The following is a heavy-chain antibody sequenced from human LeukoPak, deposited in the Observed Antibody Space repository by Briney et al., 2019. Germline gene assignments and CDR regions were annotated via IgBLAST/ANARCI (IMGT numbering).Heavy chain of an antibody. Sequence: VGSLRLSGAASGFTFSDYGMLWVRQAPGKGLEWVAFIRYDGSNKYYVDAVRGRFTISRDSSKDTLCLQMNSLRAEDTAVYYCAKEIDTSGYSPFDYWGQGTLVTVSS. CDR2: IRYDGSNK. CDR3: AKEIDTSGYSPFDY. D-gene: IGHD3-22*01. CDR1: GFTFSDYG. V-gene: IGHV3-30*02. J-gene: IGHJ4*02.